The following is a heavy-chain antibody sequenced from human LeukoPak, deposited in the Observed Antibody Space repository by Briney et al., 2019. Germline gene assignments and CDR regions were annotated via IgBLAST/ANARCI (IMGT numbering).Heavy chain of an antibody. D-gene: IGHD6-13*01. V-gene: IGHV3-23*01. Sequence: HTGGSLRLSCAASGFTFSSYAMSWVRQAPGKGLEWVSAISGSGGSTYYADSVKGRFTISRDNSKNTLYLQMNSLRAEDTAVYYCAKSGGSSWSHSDYWGQGTLVTVSS. J-gene: IGHJ4*02. CDR3: AKSGGSSWSHSDY. CDR1: GFTFSSYA. CDR2: ISGSGGST.